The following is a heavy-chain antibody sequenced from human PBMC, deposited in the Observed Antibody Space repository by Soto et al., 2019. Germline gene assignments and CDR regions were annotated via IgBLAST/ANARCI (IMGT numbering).Heavy chain of an antibody. J-gene: IGHJ5*02. V-gene: IGHV1-69*01. Sequence: QVQLVQSGAEVKKPGSSVKVSCKASGGTFSSYAISWVRQAPGQGLEWMGGIIHIFGTANYAQKFQGRVTITADESTSTAYMELSSLRSEDTAVYYCAILTPIPPTPSLSNWFDPWGQGTLVTVSS. CDR1: GGTFSSYA. CDR3: AILTPIPPTPSLSNWFDP. CDR2: IIHIFGTA. D-gene: IGHD2-8*01.